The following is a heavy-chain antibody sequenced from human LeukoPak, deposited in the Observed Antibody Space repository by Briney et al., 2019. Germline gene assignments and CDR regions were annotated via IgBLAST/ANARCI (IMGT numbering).Heavy chain of an antibody. CDR1: GGSFTFSSHA. Sequence: ASVKVSCKASGGSFTFSSHAISWVRQAPGQGLEWMGGLIPIYGSANYAQKFQGRVTITSDGSTRTVYVELSSLRPEDSAVYYCAGFFYDNSGDAFDIWGQGTMVTVSS. CDR3: AGFFYDNSGDAFDI. D-gene: IGHD3-22*01. CDR2: LIPIYGSA. J-gene: IGHJ3*02. V-gene: IGHV1-69*13.